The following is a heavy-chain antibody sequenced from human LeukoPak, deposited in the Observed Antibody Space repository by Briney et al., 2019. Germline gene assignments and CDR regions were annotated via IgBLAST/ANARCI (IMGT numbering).Heavy chain of an antibody. Sequence: SETLSLTCTVSGGSISSSSYYWGWIRQPPGKGLEWIGSIYYSGSTYYNPSLKSRVTISVDTFKNQFSLKLSSVTAADTAVYYCARKGHYDILTGLNWFDPWGQGTLVTVSS. V-gene: IGHV4-39*01. D-gene: IGHD3-9*01. CDR2: IYYSGST. J-gene: IGHJ5*02. CDR3: ARKGHYDILTGLNWFDP. CDR1: GGSISSSSYY.